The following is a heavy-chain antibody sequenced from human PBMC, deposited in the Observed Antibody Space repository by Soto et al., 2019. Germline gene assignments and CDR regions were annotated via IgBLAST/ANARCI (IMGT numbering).Heavy chain of an antibody. CDR1: GFTFSSYA. D-gene: IGHD3-22*01. J-gene: IGHJ4*02. Sequence: QVQLVESGGGVVQPGRSLRLSCAASGFTFSSYAMHWVRQAPGKGLEWVADISYDGSNKYYAASVKGRFTISRDNSKNTLYLQMNSLRAEDTAVYYCAREGITMIVDANTDYWGQGTLVTVSS. CDR2: ISYDGSNK. V-gene: IGHV3-30-3*01. CDR3: AREGITMIVDANTDY.